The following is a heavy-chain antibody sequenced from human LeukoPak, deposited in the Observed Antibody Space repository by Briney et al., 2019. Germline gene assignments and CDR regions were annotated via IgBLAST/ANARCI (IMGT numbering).Heavy chain of an antibody. D-gene: IGHD1-26*01. Sequence: RASVKVSCKASGYTFTSYDINWVRQATGQGLEWMGWMNPNSGNTGYAQKFQGRVTMTRNTSISTAYMELSSLRSEDTAVYYCARGGEWELLRNFQHWGQGTLVTVSS. CDR1: GYTFTSYD. CDR3: ARGGEWELLRNFQH. CDR2: MNPNSGNT. V-gene: IGHV1-8*01. J-gene: IGHJ1*01.